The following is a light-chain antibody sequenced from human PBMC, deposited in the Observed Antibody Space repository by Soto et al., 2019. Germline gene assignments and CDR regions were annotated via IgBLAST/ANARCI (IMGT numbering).Light chain of an antibody. J-gene: IGLJ2*01. CDR3: CSYTAGSTSVV. CDR2: EGS. V-gene: IGLV2-23*01. CDR1: SSDVGSYNL. Sequence: QSALTQPASVSGSPGQSITISCTGTSSDVGSYNLVSWYQQHPGKAPKLMIYEGSKRPSGVSNRFSGSKSGNTASLTISGLQAEDEADDYCCSYTAGSTSVVFGGGTKLTVL.